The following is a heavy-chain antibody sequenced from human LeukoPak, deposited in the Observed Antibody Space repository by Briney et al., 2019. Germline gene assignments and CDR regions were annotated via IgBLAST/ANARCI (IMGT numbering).Heavy chain of an antibody. Sequence: ASVKVSCKASGYTFSSHDINWVRQATGQGLEWMGWMNPNSGNTGYAQKFQGRVTMTRDTSISTAYMELSSLRAEDTAVYYCARRYSGVMQGYFDYWGQGTLVTVSS. J-gene: IGHJ4*02. CDR3: ARRYSGVMQGYFDY. CDR2: MNPNSGNT. D-gene: IGHD5-12*01. V-gene: IGHV1-8*01. CDR1: GYTFSSHD.